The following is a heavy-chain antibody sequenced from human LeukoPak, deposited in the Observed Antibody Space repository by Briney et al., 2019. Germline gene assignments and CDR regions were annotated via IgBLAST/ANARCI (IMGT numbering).Heavy chain of an antibody. D-gene: IGHD3-9*01. CDR2: IYHSGHT. J-gene: IGHJ3*02. CDR3: ARAYYDILTGYPSDAFDI. CDR1: GYSISSGYY. Sequence: PSETLSLTCGVSGYSISSGYYWGWIRQPPGKGLEWIGSIYHSGHTYRNPSLKSRVTMSVDTSKNQFSLKLTSGIAADTAVYYCARAYYDILTGYPSDAFDIWGQGTMVTVSS. V-gene: IGHV4-38-2*01.